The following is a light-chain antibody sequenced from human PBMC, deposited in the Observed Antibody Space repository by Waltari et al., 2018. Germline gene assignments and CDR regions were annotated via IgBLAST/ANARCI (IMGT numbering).Light chain of an antibody. V-gene: IGLV2-14*03. J-gene: IGLJ2*01. Sequence: QSALTQPASVSGAPGQSITISCTGTSSDVGGYAFVPWYQHYPGKAPQLIIYDVYYRPSGVPDRFSGSKSGTSASLAITGLQAEDEADYYCQSYDRRLSGSVFGGGTKLTVL. CDR3: QSYDRRLSGSV. CDR1: SSDVGGYAF. CDR2: DVY.